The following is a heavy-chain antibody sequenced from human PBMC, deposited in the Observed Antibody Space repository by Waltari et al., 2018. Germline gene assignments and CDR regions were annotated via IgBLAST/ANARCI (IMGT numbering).Heavy chain of an antibody. J-gene: IGHJ4*02. D-gene: IGHD2-21*02. CDR3: ARGGTFCGGDCRATSL. CDR2: ISTSGSYV. V-gene: IGHV3-21*01. CDR1: GFTFRSYS. Sequence: EVQLVESGGGLVKPGGSLRLSCTASGFTFRSYSLQWVRQAPGKGLEWVSSISTSGSYVYHTDSVKGRFTISRDNAKNSLYLQMNSLRAEDTAVYYCARGGTFCGGDCRATSLWGQGTLVTVSS.